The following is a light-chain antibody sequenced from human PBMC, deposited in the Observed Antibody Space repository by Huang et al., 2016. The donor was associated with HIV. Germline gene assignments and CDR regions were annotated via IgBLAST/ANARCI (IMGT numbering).Light chain of an antibody. CDR3: QQYYSVPQT. CDR1: QDISNS. Sequence: DIHMTQSPSSLSAFVGAKVTITCRASQDISNSLAEYQQTPGKAPKLLGHTSFILQSGVPSRCSGSGSGTDYTLTISSLQPEDFATYYCQQYYSVPQTFGQGTRVEV. V-gene: IGKV1-NL1*01. CDR2: TSF. J-gene: IGKJ1*01.